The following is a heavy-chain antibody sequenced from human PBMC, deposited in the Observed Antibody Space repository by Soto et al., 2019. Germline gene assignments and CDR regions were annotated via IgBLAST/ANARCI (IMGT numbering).Heavy chain of an antibody. J-gene: IGHJ4*02. D-gene: IGHD5-18*01. V-gene: IGHV3-7*01. Sequence: EVHLVESGGGLVQPGGSLRLSCAASGFTFSSYWMSWVRQAPGKGLEWVANLKQDGSEKYYVDSVKGRFTISRDNAKNSLYLQMNSVRAEDTAVYYCARDGIQLWLLDYWGQGTLVTVSS. CDR1: GFTFSSYW. CDR2: LKQDGSEK. CDR3: ARDGIQLWLLDY.